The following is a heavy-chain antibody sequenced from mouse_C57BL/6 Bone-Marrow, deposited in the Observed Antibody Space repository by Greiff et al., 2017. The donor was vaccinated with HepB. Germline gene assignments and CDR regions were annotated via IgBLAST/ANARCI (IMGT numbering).Heavy chain of an antibody. CDR3: TTCRYYGSSYWYFDV. CDR2: IDPENGDT. V-gene: IGHV14-4*01. Sequence: EVKLQESGAELVRPGASVKLSCTASGFNIKDDYMHWVKQRPEQGLEWIGWIDPENGDTEYASKFQGKATITADTSSNTAYLQLSSLTSEDTAVYYCTTCRYYGSSYWYFDVWGTGTTVTVSS. D-gene: IGHD1-1*01. J-gene: IGHJ1*03. CDR1: GFNIKDDY.